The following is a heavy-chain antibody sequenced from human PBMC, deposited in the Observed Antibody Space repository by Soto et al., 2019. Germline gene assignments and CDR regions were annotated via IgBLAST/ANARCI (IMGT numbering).Heavy chain of an antibody. CDR3: ARKLPDGYNPNNWFDP. CDR2: IYYSGST. CDR1: GGSISSGGYY. D-gene: IGHD5-12*01. Sequence: PSETLSLTCTVSGGSISSGGYYWSWIRQHPWKGLEWIGYIYYSGSTNYNPSLKSRVTISVDTSKNQFSLKLSSVTAADTAVYYCARKLPDGYNPNNWFDPWGQGXLVTVYS. J-gene: IGHJ5*02. V-gene: IGHV4-61*08.